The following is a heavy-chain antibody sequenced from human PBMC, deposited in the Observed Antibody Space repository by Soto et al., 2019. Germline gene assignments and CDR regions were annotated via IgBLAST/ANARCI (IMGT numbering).Heavy chain of an antibody. CDR3: ARGPTIFGVGVDAFDI. V-gene: IGHV3-23*01. CDR2: ISGSGDFT. Sequence: EVQMLESGGGLVQPGGSLRLSCAASGFTLSSYALSWVRQAPGKGLEWVSGISGSGDFTFDADSVRGRFTSSRDNSMNTLYLQMNSLRVEDTAVYYCARGPTIFGVGVDAFDIWRQGTMATVSS. CDR1: GFTLSSYA. D-gene: IGHD3-3*01. J-gene: IGHJ3*02.